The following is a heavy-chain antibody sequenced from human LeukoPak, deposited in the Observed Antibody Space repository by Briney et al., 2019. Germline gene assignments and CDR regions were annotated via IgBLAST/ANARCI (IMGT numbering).Heavy chain of an antibody. CDR3: TREAAAGIDY. Sequence: GGSLRLSCAASEFTFSTYWMSWVRQAPGKGLEWVANIKQDGSEKYYLDSVKGRFTISRDNAKNSLYLQMNSLRAEDTAVYFCTREAAAGIDYWGQGTLVTVFS. V-gene: IGHV3-7*01. J-gene: IGHJ4*02. CDR1: EFTFSTYW. D-gene: IGHD6-13*01. CDR2: IKQDGSEK.